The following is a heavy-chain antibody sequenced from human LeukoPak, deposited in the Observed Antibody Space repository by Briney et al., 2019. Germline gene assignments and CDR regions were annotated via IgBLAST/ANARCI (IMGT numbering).Heavy chain of an antibody. D-gene: IGHD3-16*01. J-gene: IGHJ4*02. CDR2: IYTGGTT. V-gene: IGHV3-53*01. CDR1: GFTVSGTH. Sequence: GGSLRLSCAASGFTVSGTHMSWVRQAPGKGLEWVSAIYTGGTTYYSDFVEGRFTISRDKSKNTLYLQMDSLRVEDTAVYYCARDQATSGGGLDSWGQGTLVTVSS. CDR3: ARDQATSGGGLDS.